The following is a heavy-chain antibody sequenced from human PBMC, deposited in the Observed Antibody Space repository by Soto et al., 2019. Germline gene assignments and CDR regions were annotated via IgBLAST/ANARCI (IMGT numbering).Heavy chain of an antibody. Sequence: ASVKVSCKASGYTFNDYYLHWVRQAPGQGLEWMGMINPSGGSTIYAQKFQGRVTMTRDTSTTTVYMEVSSLKSEDTAVYYCARPPFPGCLNAVCYPLDYWGQGTLVTVSS. J-gene: IGHJ4*02. V-gene: IGHV1-46*02. D-gene: IGHD2-8*01. CDR3: ARPPFPGCLNAVCYPLDY. CDR1: GYTFNDYY. CDR2: INPSGGST.